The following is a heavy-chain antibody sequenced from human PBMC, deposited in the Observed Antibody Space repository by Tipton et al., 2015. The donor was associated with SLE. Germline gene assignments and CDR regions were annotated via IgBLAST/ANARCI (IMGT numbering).Heavy chain of an antibody. D-gene: IGHD3-16*01. CDR3: VRLGDYKGAY. CDR1: GDSIRDSSDY. Sequence: TLSLTCTVSGDSIRDSSDYWGWIRQPPGKGLEWIGSGSNFYNPSLKSRITISIDTSKNQFSLKLSSVTAADTAVYYCVRLGDYKGAYWGQGTLVAASS. V-gene: IGHV4-39*01. CDR2: GSN. J-gene: IGHJ4*02.